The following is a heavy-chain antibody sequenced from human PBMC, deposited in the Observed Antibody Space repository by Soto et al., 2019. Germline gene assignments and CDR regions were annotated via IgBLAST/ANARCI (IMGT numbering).Heavy chain of an antibody. J-gene: IGHJ6*02. CDR3: ASELSPMVRGVNRDYYYYYGMDV. Sequence: QVQLVASGGGVVQPGRSLRLSCAASGFTFSSYAMHWVRQAPGKGLEWVAVISYYGSNKYYADSVKGRFTISRDNSKNTLDLQMNSLRAEDTAVYYCASELSPMVRGVNRDYYYYYGMDVWGQGTTVTVSS. D-gene: IGHD3-10*01. CDR2: ISYYGSNK. CDR1: GFTFSSYA. V-gene: IGHV3-30-3*01.